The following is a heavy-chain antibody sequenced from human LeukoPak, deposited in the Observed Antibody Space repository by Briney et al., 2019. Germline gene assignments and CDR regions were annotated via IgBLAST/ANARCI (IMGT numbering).Heavy chain of an antibody. V-gene: IGHV3-43*01. CDR2: ISWDGGST. D-gene: IGHD2-15*01. J-gene: IGHJ4*02. CDR1: GFSFSSYT. CDR3: AKDIRWSPEYYFDY. Sequence: GGPLRLSCSASGFSFSSYTMHWVRQAPGKGLEWVSLISWDGGSTYYADSVKGRFTISRDNSKNSLYLQMNSLRTEDTALYYCAKDIRWSPEYYFDYWGQGTLVTVSS.